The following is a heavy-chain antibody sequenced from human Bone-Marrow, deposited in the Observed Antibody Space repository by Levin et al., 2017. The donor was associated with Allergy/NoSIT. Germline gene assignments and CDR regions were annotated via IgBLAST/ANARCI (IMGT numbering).Heavy chain of an antibody. Sequence: GGSLRLSCAASGFTFSSYGMHWVRQAPGKGLEWVAVISYDGSNKYYADSVKGRFTISRDNSKNTLYLQMNSLRAEDTAVYYCAKDDISGSGYYRKGGYFDYWGQGTLVTVSS. J-gene: IGHJ4*02. CDR1: GFTFSSYG. D-gene: IGHD3-3*01. CDR2: ISYDGSNK. V-gene: IGHV3-30*18. CDR3: AKDDISGSGYYRKGGYFDY.